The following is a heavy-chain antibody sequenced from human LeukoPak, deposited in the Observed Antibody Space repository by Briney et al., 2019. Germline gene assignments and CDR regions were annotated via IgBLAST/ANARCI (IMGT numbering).Heavy chain of an antibody. J-gene: IGHJ5*02. V-gene: IGHV3-9*03. D-gene: IGHD3-3*01. CDR1: GFTFDDYA. CDR3: AKDSLRFLEWLLFDA. CDR2: ISWNSGSI. Sequence: GGSLRLSCAASGFTFDDYAMHWVRQAPGKGLEWVSGISWNSGSIGYADSVKGRFTISRDNAKNSLYLQMNSLRAEDMALYYCAKDSLRFLEWLLFDAWGQGTLVTVSS.